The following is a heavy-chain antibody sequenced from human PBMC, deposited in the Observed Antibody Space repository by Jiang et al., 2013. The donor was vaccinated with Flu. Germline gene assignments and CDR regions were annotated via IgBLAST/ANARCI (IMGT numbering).Heavy chain of an antibody. Sequence: GPGLVKPSETLSLTCTVSGGSISSSSYYWGWIRQPPGKGLEWIGSIYYSGSTYYNPSLKSRVTISVDTSKNQFSLKLSSVTAADTAVYYCARSGSYDFWSGYPYQGWFDPWGQGTLVTVSS. CDR1: GGSISSSSYY. CDR3: ARSGSYDFWSGYPYQGWFDP. CDR2: IYYSGST. D-gene: IGHD3-3*01. V-gene: IGHV4-39*01. J-gene: IGHJ5*02.